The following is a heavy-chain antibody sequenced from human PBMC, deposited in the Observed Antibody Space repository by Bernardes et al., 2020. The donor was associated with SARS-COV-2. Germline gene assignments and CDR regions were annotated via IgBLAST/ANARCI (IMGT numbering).Heavy chain of an antibody. CDR2: ITWNSDII. CDR1: GFTFDDFA. Sequence: GGSQCLSCAASGFTFDDFAMHWVRQAPGPGLEWVSTITWNSDIIAYADSVKGRFTISRDNAKKSLYLQMRSLRADDTAFYYCAKDLYDYTSGRPMGSYGMDVWGRGTTVTVSS. J-gene: IGHJ6*02. CDR3: AKDLYDYTSGRPMGSYGMDV. V-gene: IGHV3-9*01. D-gene: IGHD3-10*01.